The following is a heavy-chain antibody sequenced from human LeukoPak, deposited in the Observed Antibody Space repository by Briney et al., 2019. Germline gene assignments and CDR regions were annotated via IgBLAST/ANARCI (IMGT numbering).Heavy chain of an antibody. D-gene: IGHD1-26*01. CDR3: ATQWEGGAGAFDT. J-gene: IGHJ3*02. Sequence: GGSLRLSCAASGFTVSSNYMSWVRQAPGKGLEWVSIIYSSRGTNYADSVKGRFTISRDNSKNTLYLQMNSLRAEDTAMYYCATQWEGGAGAFDTWGQGTMVTVSS. V-gene: IGHV3-66*01. CDR1: GFTVSSNY. CDR2: IYSSRGT.